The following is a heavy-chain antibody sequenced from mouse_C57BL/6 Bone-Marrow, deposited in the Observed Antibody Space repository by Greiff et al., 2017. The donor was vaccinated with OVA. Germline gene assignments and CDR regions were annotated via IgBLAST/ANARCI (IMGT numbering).Heavy chain of an antibody. CDR1: GYTFTGYW. J-gene: IGHJ4*01. CDR3: EKDRRKGDAMDY. CDR2: ILPGNGST. V-gene: IGHV1-9*01. Sequence: VMLLQSGAELMKPGASVKLSCKATGYTFTGYWIEWVKQRPGHGLEWIGEILPGNGSTDYNEKFKGKATLTSDTSSNTAYMQLSSLTSEDSAISDGEKDRRKGDAMDYWGQGTSVTVSS.